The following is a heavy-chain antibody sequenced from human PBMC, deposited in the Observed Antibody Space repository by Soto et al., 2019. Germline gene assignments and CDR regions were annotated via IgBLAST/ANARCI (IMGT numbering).Heavy chain of an antibody. D-gene: IGHD3-22*01. J-gene: IGHJ4*02. Sequence: QVQLVQSGAEVRKPGSSVKVSCKASGGTFSRHAISWVRQAPGQGLEWMGGVIPMFGTANHAQKFEGRVTFIADEATSTAYMELSSLRSEDTAIYYCARGWGYDSSDYYYAYWGQGAVVIVSS. V-gene: IGHV1-69*01. CDR1: GGTFSRHA. CDR3: ARGWGYDSSDYYYAY. CDR2: VIPMFGTA.